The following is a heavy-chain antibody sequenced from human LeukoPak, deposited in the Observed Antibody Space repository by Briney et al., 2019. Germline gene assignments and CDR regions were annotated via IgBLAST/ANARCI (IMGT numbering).Heavy chain of an antibody. J-gene: IGHJ4*02. V-gene: IGHV3-48*03. Sequence: GGSLSLTCAVSGFTFSTYDMNWVRQAPGKGLEWVSYISSGDNIMFYADSVKGRFIISRDNAKNSLYLQMNSLRAEDTAVYYCARVVTRDYWGEGTLVTVSS. CDR2: ISSGDNIM. CDR3: ARVVTRDY. D-gene: IGHD1-26*01. CDR1: GFTFSTYD.